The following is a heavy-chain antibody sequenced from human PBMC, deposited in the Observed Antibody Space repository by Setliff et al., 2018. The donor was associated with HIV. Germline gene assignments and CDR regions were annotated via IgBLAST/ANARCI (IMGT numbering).Heavy chain of an antibody. Sequence: PSETLSLTCAVYGGSFSGYYWTWIRQPPGKGLEWIGEINHSGTTNHNPSLNSRIAMSLDTSKSQFSLKLTSVTAADTAVYYCTGSNTSKSIDFWDQGTQVTVSS. V-gene: IGHV4-34*10. J-gene: IGHJ4*02. CDR3: TGSNTSKSIDF. CDR2: INHSGTT. CDR1: GGSFSGYY.